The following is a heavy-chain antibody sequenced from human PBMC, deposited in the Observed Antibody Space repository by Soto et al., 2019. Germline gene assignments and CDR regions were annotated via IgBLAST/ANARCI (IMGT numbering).Heavy chain of an antibody. Sequence: QVQLVESGGGVVQPGRSLRLSCAASGSTFSSYGMHWVRQAPGKGLEWVAVIWYDGSNKYYADSVKGRFTISRDNSKNTLYLQVNSLRAEDTAVYYCARSGGSDTSWFRDYYYYGMDVWGQGTTVTVSS. CDR2: IWYDGSNK. CDR3: ARSGGSDTSWFRDYYYYGMDV. V-gene: IGHV3-30*19. J-gene: IGHJ6*02. D-gene: IGHD3-10*01. CDR1: GSTFSSYG.